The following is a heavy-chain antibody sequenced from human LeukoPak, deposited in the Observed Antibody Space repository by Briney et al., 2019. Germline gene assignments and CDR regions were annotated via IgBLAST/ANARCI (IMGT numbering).Heavy chain of an antibody. J-gene: IGHJ4*02. Sequence: GGSLRLSCAASGVTFSSYGMHWVRQAPGKGLEWVALISSDGNDKLYGDSVKGRFTISRDDSKSTLYLHMNSLRAEDTAVYYCAREGFYWGQGTLVTVSS. V-gene: IGHV3-30*03. CDR3: AREGFY. CDR2: ISSDGNDK. CDR1: GVTFSSYG.